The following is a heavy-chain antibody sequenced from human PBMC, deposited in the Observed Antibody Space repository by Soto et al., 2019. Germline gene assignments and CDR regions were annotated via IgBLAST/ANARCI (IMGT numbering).Heavy chain of an antibody. D-gene: IGHD2-15*01. V-gene: IGHV3-23*01. CDR1: GFTFSSNA. Sequence: WGSLRLSCAASGFTFSSNAMSWVRQAPGKGLEWVSGISSSGGSTYYADSVKGRFTISRDNSKNMLYLQMNNLRAEDTAVYYCAKAQGGSYFDYWGQGTLVTVSS. CDR2: ISSSGGST. CDR3: AKAQGGSYFDY. J-gene: IGHJ4*02.